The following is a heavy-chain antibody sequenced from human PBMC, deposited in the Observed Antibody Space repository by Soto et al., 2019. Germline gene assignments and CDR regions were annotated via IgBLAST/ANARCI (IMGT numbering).Heavy chain of an antibody. CDR2: ISYDGSNK. D-gene: IGHD4-17*01. CDR1: GFTFSSYA. Sequence: LRLSCAASGFTFSSYAMHWVRQAPGKGLEWVAVISYDGSNKYYADSVKGRFTISRDNSKNTLYLQMNSLRAEDTAVYYCARDPTVVTFYFDYCGQGTMVTVYS. CDR3: ARDPTVVTFYFDY. J-gene: IGHJ4*02. V-gene: IGHV3-30-3*01.